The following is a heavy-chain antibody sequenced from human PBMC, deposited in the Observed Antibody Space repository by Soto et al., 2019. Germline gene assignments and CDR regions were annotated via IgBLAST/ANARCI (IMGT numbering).Heavy chain of an antibody. D-gene: IGHD6-13*01. V-gene: IGHV4-30-2*01. J-gene: IGHJ5*02. CDR2: IYHSGST. Sequence: SETLSLTCAVSGGSISSGGYSWSWIRQPPGKGLEWIGYIYHSGSTYYNPSLKSRVTISVDRSKNQFSLKLSSVTAADTAVYYCARVKQQLVRGDWFDPWGQGTLVTVSS. CDR1: GGSISSGGYS. CDR3: ARVKQQLVRGDWFDP.